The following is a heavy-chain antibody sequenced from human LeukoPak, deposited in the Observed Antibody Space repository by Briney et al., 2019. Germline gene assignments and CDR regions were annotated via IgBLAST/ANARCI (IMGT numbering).Heavy chain of an antibody. D-gene: IGHD3-10*01. CDR1: GFTFDDYA. V-gene: IGHV3-9*01. J-gene: IGHJ4*02. CDR2: ISWNSGSI. Sequence: GGSLRLSCAASGFTFDDYAMPWVRQAPGKGLEWVSGISWNSGSIGYADSVKGRFTISRDNAKNSLYLQMNSLRAEDTALYYCAKDIILGSGSPNWFDYWGQGTLVTVSS. CDR3: AKDIILGSGSPNWFDY.